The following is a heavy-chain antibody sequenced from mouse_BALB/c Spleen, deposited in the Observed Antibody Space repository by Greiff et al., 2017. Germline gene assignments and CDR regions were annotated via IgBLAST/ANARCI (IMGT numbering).Heavy chain of an antibody. CDR1: GFTFSSYA. CDR3: ARAYGNYGGSAMDY. D-gene: IGHD2-1*01. V-gene: IGHV5-9-4*01. CDR2: ISSGGSYT. Sequence: EVQRVESGGGLVKPGGSLKLSCAASGFTFSSYAMSWVRQSPEKRLEWVAEISSGGSYTYYPDTVTGRFTISRDNAKNTLYLEMSSLRSEDTAMYYCARAYGNYGGSAMDYWGQGTSVTVSS. J-gene: IGHJ4*01.